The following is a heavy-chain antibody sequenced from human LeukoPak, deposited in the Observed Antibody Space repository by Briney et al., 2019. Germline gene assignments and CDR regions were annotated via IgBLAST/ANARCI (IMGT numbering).Heavy chain of an antibody. CDR1: GYSISSGYY. D-gene: IGHD3-16*02. J-gene: IGHJ4*02. V-gene: IGHV3-11*04. Sequence: LSLTCTVSGYSISSGYYWGWVRPPPGKGLEWVSYISSSSSTIYYADSVKGRFTISRDNAKNSLNLQMNSLRAEDTAVYYCARVRLGELSTIDYWGQGTLVTVSS. CDR2: ISSSSSTI. CDR3: ARVRLGELSTIDY.